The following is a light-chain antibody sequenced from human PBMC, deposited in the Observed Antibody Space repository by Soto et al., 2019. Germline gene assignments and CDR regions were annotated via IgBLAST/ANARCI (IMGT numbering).Light chain of an antibody. J-gene: IGKJ3*01. Sequence: EIVMTQSPATLSVSPGERATLSCRASQSVSSNLAWYQQKPGQAPRLLIYGASTRATGIPARFSGSGSGTESTLTISSLQSEDFAVYYCQHYNNWPPFTFGPGTKVDI. CDR1: QSVSSN. CDR3: QHYNNWPPFT. V-gene: IGKV3-15*01. CDR2: GAS.